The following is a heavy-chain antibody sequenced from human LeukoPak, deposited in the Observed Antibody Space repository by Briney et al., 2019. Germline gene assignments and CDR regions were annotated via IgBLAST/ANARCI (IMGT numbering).Heavy chain of an antibody. CDR2: IGAYNGDT. CDR3: ARVSVGVNHLDS. V-gene: IGHV1-18*01. J-gene: IGHJ4*02. Sequence: XMGYIGAYNGDTKYAQKFQGRVTMTTDTSTSTAYMELRSLRSDDTAVYYCARVSVGVNHLDSWGQGTLVTVSS. D-gene: IGHD1-26*01.